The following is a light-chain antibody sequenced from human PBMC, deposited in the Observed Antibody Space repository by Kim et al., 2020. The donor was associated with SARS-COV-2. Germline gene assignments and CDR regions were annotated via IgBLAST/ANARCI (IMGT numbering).Light chain of an antibody. CDR1: QSVSSN. V-gene: IGKV3-15*01. J-gene: IGKJ2*01. CDR3: QHYNNWPYT. Sequence: SVSPGERATLSCRASQSVSSNLAWYQQKPGQAPRLLIYCASTRATGIPARFSGSGSGTEFTLTISSLQSEDFVVYYCQHYNNWPYTFGLGTKLEI. CDR2: CAS.